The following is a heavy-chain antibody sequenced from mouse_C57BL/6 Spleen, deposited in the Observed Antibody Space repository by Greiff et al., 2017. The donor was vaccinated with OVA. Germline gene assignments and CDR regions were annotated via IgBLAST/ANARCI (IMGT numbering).Heavy chain of an antibody. J-gene: IGHJ4*01. CDR3: ARSYDGYAMDY. Sequence: VQLKESGPGLVKPSQSLSLTCSVTGYSITSGYYWNWIRQFPGNKLEWMGYISYDGSNNYNPSLKNRISITRDTSKNQFFLKLNSVTTEDTATYYCARSYDGYAMDYWGQGTSVTVSS. CDR2: ISYDGSN. CDR1: GYSITSGYY. V-gene: IGHV3-6*01. D-gene: IGHD2-12*01.